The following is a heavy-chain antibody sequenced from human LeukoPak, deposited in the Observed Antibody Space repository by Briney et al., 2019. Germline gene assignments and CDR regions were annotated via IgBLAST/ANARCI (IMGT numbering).Heavy chain of an antibody. CDR1: GFTFSNYS. J-gene: IGHJ4*02. Sequence: PGGSLRLSCAASGFTFSNYSMNWVRQAPGKGLEWVSGISWNSGSIGYADSVKGRFTISRDNAKNSLYLQMNSLRAEDTALYYCAKDMVAVAGSYYFDYWGQGTLVTVSS. D-gene: IGHD6-19*01. CDR3: AKDMVAVAGSYYFDY. V-gene: IGHV3-9*01. CDR2: ISWNSGSI.